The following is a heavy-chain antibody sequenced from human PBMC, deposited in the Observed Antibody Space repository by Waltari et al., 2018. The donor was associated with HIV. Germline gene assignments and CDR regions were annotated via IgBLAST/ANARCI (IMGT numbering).Heavy chain of an antibody. CDR1: GGSINYYY. J-gene: IGHJ5*02. CDR3: AREALRTFDP. Sequence: QVQLQESGPGLVKPSETLSLTCTVSGGSINYYYWSWIRQPAGKRLEWIGHIYYSGTTNYNPSLKSRVSISIDTSKNQFSLKLSSVIPADTAVYYCAREALRTFDPWGQGALVTVSS. CDR2: IYYSGTT. V-gene: IGHV4-59*01.